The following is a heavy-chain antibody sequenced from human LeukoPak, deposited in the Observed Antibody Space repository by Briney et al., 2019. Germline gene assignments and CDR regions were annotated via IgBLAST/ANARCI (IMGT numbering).Heavy chain of an antibody. CDR3: AKVGYSYGYQPNFDY. CDR1: GFTFSSYA. J-gene: IGHJ4*02. Sequence: PGGSLRLSCAASGFTFSSYAMSWVRQAPGKGLEWVSAISGSGGSTYYADSVKGRFTISSDNSKNTLYLQMNSLRAEDTAVYYCAKVGYSYGYQPNFDYWGQGTLVTVSS. D-gene: IGHD5-18*01. V-gene: IGHV3-23*01. CDR2: ISGSGGST.